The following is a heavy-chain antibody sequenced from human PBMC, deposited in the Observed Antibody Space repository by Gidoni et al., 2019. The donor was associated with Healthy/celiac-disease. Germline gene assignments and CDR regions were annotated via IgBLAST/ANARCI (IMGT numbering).Heavy chain of an antibody. V-gene: IGHV4-39*01. Sequence: STYYNPSLKSRVTISVDTSKNQFSLKLSSVTAADTAVYYCAPVGATSAFDIWGQGTMVTVSS. CDR3: APVGATSAFDI. CDR2: ST. J-gene: IGHJ3*02. D-gene: IGHD1-26*01.